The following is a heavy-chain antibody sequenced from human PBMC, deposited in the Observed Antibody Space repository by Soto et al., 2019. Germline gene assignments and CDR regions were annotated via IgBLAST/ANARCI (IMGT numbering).Heavy chain of an antibody. Sequence: PSETLSLTCTVSRGSINNSYWTWIRQPPGKRLEWIGYIHYTGTTNHNPSLRGRVTMSVDTSNNQFSLKLSSVTAADTAVYYCVRVANGGSFDYWGTGNMVTVSS. CDR1: RGSINNSY. D-gene: IGHD2-15*01. V-gene: IGHV4-59*01. CDR2: IHYTGTT. CDR3: VRVANGGSFDY. J-gene: IGHJ4*02.